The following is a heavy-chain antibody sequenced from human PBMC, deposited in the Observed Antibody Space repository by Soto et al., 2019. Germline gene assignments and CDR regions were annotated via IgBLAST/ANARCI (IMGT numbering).Heavy chain of an antibody. CDR2: ISYDGSNK. Sequence: QVQLVESGGGVVQPGRSLRLSCAASGFTFSSYGMHWVRQAPGKGLEWVAVISYDGSNKYYADSVKGRFTISRDNSKNTLYLQMNSLRAEDTAVYYCAKDRARYCGGGSCYSIFDYWGQGTLVTVS. J-gene: IGHJ4*02. CDR3: AKDRARYCGGGSCYSIFDY. D-gene: IGHD2-15*01. V-gene: IGHV3-30*18. CDR1: GFTFSSYG.